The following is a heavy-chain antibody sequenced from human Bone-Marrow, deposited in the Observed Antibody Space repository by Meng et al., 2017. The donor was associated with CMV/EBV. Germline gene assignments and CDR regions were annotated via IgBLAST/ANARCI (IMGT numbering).Heavy chain of an antibody. D-gene: IGHD3-10*01. CDR3: ARDWFHSIFDY. Sequence: GESLKISCAASGFNFSSYSMNWVRQAPGRGLEWVSSISSSSSDIHYVDSLRGRFTISRDNAKNSLYLQMNSLRAEDTAVYYCARDWFHSIFDYWGQGARVTVSS. CDR1: GFNFSSYS. V-gene: IGHV3-21*01. CDR2: ISSSSSDI. J-gene: IGHJ4*02.